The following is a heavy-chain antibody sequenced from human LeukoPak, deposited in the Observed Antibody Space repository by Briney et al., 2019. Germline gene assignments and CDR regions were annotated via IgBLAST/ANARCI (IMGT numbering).Heavy chain of an antibody. CDR2: ITWGRDNL. CDR3: AKDLRGGIREDIGMDV. D-gene: IGHD4-23*01. CDR1: GFIFDDYA. J-gene: IGHJ6*02. V-gene: IGHV3-9*03. Sequence: GGSLRLSCAVSGFIFDDYAMHWVRQAPGKGLEWVSGITWGRDNLAYAASVKGRFTISRDNRKNSLYLQMNSLRAEDMALYYCAKDLRGGIREDIGMDVWGQGTTVTVSS.